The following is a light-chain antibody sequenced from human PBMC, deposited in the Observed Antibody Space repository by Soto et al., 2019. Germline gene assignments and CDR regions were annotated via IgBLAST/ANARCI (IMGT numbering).Light chain of an antibody. Sequence: DIQMTQSPSTLSAFVGYRVTITFRASQGISSYLAWYQQKTGKAPKLLIYKASTLKSGVPSRFRGSGSGTEFTLPLSRLQPDDFETYYCQHYNSYSEAFGQGTKVDIK. J-gene: IGKJ1*01. CDR3: QHYNSYSEA. CDR2: KAS. CDR1: QGISSY. V-gene: IGKV1-5*03.